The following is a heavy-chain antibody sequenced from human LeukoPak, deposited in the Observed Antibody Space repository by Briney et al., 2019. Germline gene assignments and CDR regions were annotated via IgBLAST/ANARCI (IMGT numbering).Heavy chain of an antibody. CDR3: TRDSQDSYVYYMVV. J-gene: IGHJ6*03. V-gene: IGHV3-7*01. CDR1: GFTFSRYW. D-gene: IGHD3-10*02. CDR2: INQDGSVK. Sequence: GGSLRLPCAASGFTFSRYWMSWVRQAPGKGPEWVANINQDGSVKYYVDSVKGRFTISRDSAKNSLYLQMNSLRAEDTAVYYCTRDSQDSYVYYMVVWGKGTTVTVSS.